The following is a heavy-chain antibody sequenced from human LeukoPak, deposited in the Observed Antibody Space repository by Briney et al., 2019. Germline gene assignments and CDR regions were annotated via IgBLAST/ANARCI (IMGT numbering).Heavy chain of an antibody. Sequence: SETLSLTRTVSGGSLRSRSYYWGRIRQPPGKGLEWIGSIYYSWSTYYDTSLMTRVTITVDTSKNLLSLKLRAVTAADTAVYYCARRWFGELYAFDIWGQGTMVTVSS. CDR1: GGSLRSRSYY. CDR3: ARRWFGELYAFDI. V-gene: IGHV4-39*01. CDR2: IYYSWST. J-gene: IGHJ3*02. D-gene: IGHD3-10*01.